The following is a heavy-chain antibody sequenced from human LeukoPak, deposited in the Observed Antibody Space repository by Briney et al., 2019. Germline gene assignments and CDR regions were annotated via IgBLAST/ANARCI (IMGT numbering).Heavy chain of an antibody. J-gene: IGHJ3*02. CDR3: ARGLLRPLGYCSSTSCHDAFDI. CDR2: ISSSSSYI. D-gene: IGHD2-2*01. Sequence: PGGSLRLSCAASGFTFSSYSMNWVRQAPGKGLEWVSSISSSSSYIYYADSVKGRFTISRDNAENSLYLQMNSLRAEGTAVYYCARGLLRPLGYCSSTSCHDAFDIWGQGTMVTVSS. V-gene: IGHV3-21*01. CDR1: GFTFSSYS.